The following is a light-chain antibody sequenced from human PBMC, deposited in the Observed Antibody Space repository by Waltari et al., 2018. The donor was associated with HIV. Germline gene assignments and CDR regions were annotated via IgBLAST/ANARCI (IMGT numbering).Light chain of an antibody. Sequence: QSALTQPASVSGSPGQSITIPCTGTSSDVGGYNYVPWYQPHPGKAPKLMIFEVSNRPSGVSNRFSGSKSVNTASLTISGLQAEDEADYYCSSYTTRSTPDPNWVFGGGTKLTVL. CDR2: EVS. CDR1: SSDVGGYNY. V-gene: IGLV2-14*01. CDR3: SSYTTRSTPDPNWV. J-gene: IGLJ3*02.